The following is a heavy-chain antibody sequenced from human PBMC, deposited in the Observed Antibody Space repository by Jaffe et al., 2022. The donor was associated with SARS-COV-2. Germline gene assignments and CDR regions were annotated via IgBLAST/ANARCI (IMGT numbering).Heavy chain of an antibody. CDR2: IRNDGSTK. CDR1: GFTFSSYG. V-gene: IGHV3-33*01. J-gene: IGHJ4*02. Sequence: QVQLVESGGGVVQPGRSLRLSCAASGFTFSSYGMHWVRQAPGKGLEWVAVIRNDGSTKYYGDSVKGRFAISRDNSENTLYLQMNSLRAEDTAVYYCAREGHNYYDFWGGLGYWGQGTLVTVSS. CDR3: AREGHNYYDFWGGLGY. D-gene: IGHD3-3*01.